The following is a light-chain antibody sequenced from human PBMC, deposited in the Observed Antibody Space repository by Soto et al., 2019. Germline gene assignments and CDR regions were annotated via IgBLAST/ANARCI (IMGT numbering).Light chain of an antibody. J-gene: IGKJ1*01. Sequence: EIVMTQSPPTLSVSPGERATLSCGASQSVRSNLAWYQQKPGQAPRLLIYGASTRATGIPARFSGSGSGTEFTLTISSLQSEDFEVYYCQQYNDWPPWTFGQGTKVELK. CDR3: QQYNDWPPWT. CDR2: GAS. V-gene: IGKV3-15*01. CDR1: QSVRSN.